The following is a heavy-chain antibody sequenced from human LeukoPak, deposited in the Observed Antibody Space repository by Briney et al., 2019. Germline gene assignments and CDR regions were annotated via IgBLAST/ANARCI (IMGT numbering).Heavy chain of an antibody. CDR2: IIPIFGTA. D-gene: IGHD3-10*01. J-gene: IGHJ4*02. CDR3: AREALRMVRGVIIPYYFDY. Sequence: ASVKVSCKASGGAFSSYAISWVRQAPGQRLEWMGGIIPIFGTANYAQKFQGRVTITADESTSTAYMELSSLRSEDTAVYYCAREALRMVRGVIIPYYFDYWGQGTLVTVSS. CDR1: GGAFSSYA. V-gene: IGHV1-69*01.